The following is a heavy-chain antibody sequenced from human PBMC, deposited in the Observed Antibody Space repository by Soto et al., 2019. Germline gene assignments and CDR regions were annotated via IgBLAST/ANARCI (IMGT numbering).Heavy chain of an antibody. V-gene: IGHV3-23*01. J-gene: IGHJ4*02. CDR1: GFICSSYD. CDR2: ISGSGGST. D-gene: IGHD2-8*01. Sequence: PPGGSVRLSCAASGFICSSYDMSWVRQAPGNGLEWVSAISGSGGSTYYADSVKGRFTISRDNSKNTLYLQMNSLRAEDTAVYYCAKGSYCTNGICYNYWGQGXLVTV. CDR3: AKGSYCTNGICYNY.